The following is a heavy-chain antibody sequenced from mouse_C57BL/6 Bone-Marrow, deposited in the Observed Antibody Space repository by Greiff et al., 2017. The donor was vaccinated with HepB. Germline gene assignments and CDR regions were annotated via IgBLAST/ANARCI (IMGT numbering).Heavy chain of an antibody. D-gene: IGHD2-3*01. Sequence: VKLQQPGAELVMPGASVKLSCKASGYTFTSYWMHWVKQRPGQGLEWIGEIDPSDSYTNYNQKFKGKSTLTVDKSSSTAYMQLSSLTSEDSAVYYCARGGGYYPYFDYWGQGTTLTVSS. J-gene: IGHJ2*01. CDR2: IDPSDSYT. V-gene: IGHV1-69*01. CDR1: GYTFTSYW. CDR3: ARGGGYYPYFDY.